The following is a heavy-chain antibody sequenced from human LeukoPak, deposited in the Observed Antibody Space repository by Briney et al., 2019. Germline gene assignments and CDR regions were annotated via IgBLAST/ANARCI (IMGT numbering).Heavy chain of an antibody. CDR3: ARDRGIAAAGTSGD. J-gene: IGHJ4*02. CDR1: GYTFTSYG. D-gene: IGHD6-13*01. CDR2: ISAYNGNT. Sequence: ASVKVSCKASGYTFTSYGISWVRQAPGQGLEWMGWISAYNGNTNHAQKLQGRVTMTTDTSTSTAYMELRSLRSDDTAVYYCARDRGIAAAGTSGDWGQGTLVTVSS. V-gene: IGHV1-18*01.